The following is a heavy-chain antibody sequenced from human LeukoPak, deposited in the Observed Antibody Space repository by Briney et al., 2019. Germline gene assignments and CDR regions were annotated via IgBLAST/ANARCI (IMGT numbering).Heavy chain of an antibody. Sequence: ASVKVSCKASGYTFTDYYIHWVRQAPGQGLEWMGRINPNSAGTNYAQKFQGRVTMTRDTSISTAYMELSSLRSDDTAVYYCARPNRGEQDYYYYYYVDVWGKGTTITVSS. CDR3: ARPNRGEQDYYYYYYVDV. V-gene: IGHV1-2*02. D-gene: IGHD1-14*01. CDR2: INPNSAGT. CDR1: GYTFTDYY. J-gene: IGHJ6*03.